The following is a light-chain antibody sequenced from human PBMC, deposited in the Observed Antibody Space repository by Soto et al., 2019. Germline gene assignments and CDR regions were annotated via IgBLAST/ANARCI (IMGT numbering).Light chain of an antibody. V-gene: IGKV1-39*01. Sequence: DIQLTQSPSSLSAFVGASVTLPCRASQGSSTFLNWYHQKPGKAPKLLIYSASYLQSGVPSNFSGSGSGTDFTLSIVTLQPEDFGTYYCQQSYRLPLTFGGGTKVDIK. CDR1: QGSSTF. CDR2: SAS. CDR3: QQSYRLPLT. J-gene: IGKJ4*01.